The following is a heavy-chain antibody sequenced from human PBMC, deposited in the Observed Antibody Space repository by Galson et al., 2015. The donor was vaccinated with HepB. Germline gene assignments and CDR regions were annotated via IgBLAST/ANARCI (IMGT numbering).Heavy chain of an antibody. Sequence: SLRLSCAASGFTFSNNGMHWVRQSPDKRLEWVAVISFEGGNKEYADSVKGRFTISRDNSKNTLYLQMNSLRAEDTAVYYCAKDLDCGGDCSVDYYYGMDVWGQGTTVTVSS. CDR2: ISFEGGNK. CDR3: AKDLDCGGDCSVDYYYGMDV. CDR1: GFTFSNNG. V-gene: IGHV3-30*18. D-gene: IGHD2-21*01. J-gene: IGHJ6*02.